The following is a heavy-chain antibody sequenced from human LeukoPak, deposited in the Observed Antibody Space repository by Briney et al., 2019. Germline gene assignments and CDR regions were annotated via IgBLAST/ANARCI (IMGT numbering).Heavy chain of an antibody. J-gene: IGHJ6*03. CDR1: GYSFTSYW. D-gene: IGHD1-26*01. CDR3: ARQAVGATYIRYYMDV. CDR2: IYPGDSDT. V-gene: IGHV5-51*01. Sequence: GESLKISCKGSGYSFTSYWIGWVRQMPGKGLEWMGIIYPGDSDTRYSPSFQGQVTISADKSISTAYLQWSSLKASDTAMYYCARQAVGATYIRYYMDVWGKGSTVTVSS.